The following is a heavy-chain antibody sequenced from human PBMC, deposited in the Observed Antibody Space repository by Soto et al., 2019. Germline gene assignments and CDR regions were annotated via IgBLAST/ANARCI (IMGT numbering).Heavy chain of an antibody. D-gene: IGHD6-19*01. V-gene: IGHV3-73*01. Sequence: GGSLRLSCAASGFTFSGSAMHWVRQASGKGLEWVGRIRSKANSYATAYAASVKGRFTISRDDSKNTAYLQMNSLKTEDTAVYYCTTRAVADDYWGQGTLVTVSS. CDR1: GFTFSGSA. CDR3: TTRAVADDY. J-gene: IGHJ4*02. CDR2: IRSKANSYAT.